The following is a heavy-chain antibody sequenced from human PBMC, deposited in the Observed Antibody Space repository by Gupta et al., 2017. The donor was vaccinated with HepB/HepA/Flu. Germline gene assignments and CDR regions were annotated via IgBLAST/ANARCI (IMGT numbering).Heavy chain of an antibody. J-gene: IGHJ5*02. CDR1: GGSFSGYY. V-gene: IGHV4-34*01. CDR2: INHSGST. D-gene: IGHD3-10*01. Sequence: QVQLQQWGEGLLKPSETLSLTCAVYGGSFSGYYWSWIRQPPGKGLEWIGEINHSGSTNYNPSLKSRVTISVDTSKNQFSLTLSSVTAADTAVYYCARGIMVRGVNNWFDPWGQGTLVTVSS. CDR3: ARGIMVRGVNNWFDP.